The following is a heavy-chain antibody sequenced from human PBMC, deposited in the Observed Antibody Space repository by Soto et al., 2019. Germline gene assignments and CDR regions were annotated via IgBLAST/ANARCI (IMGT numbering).Heavy chain of an antibody. Sequence: GGSLRLSCAASGFTFSSYWMHWVRQAPGKGLVWVSRINSDGSSTSYADSVKGRFTISRDNAKNTLYLQMNSLRAEDTAVYYCARAEEYSGYDYYYYYMDVWGKGTTVTVSS. V-gene: IGHV3-74*01. CDR3: ARAEEYSGYDYYYYYMDV. CDR1: GFTFSSYW. J-gene: IGHJ6*03. CDR2: INSDGSST. D-gene: IGHD5-12*01.